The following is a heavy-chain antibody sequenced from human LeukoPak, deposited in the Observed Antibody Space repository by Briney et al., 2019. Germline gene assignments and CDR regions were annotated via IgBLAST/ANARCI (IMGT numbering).Heavy chain of an antibody. Sequence: GGSLRLSCVASGFSFNSYWMHWVRQVPGKGLVWVSRINGDGTSTTYADSVKGRFTISRDNAKNTLYLQMDSLRAEDTAMYYCVRDQVTVYWYFDLWGRGTLVTVSS. CDR1: GFSFNSYW. CDR2: INGDGTST. D-gene: IGHD4-11*01. J-gene: IGHJ2*01. CDR3: VRDQVTVYWYFDL. V-gene: IGHV3-74*01.